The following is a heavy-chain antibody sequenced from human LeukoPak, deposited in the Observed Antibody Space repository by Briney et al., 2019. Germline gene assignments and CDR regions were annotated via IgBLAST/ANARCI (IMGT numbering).Heavy chain of an antibody. CDR3: AKPGEASNYYFDY. Sequence: PGGSLRLSCTASGFTFNTYDMSWVRQAPGKGLEWVSTVRVNGRSTYYADSVKGRFTISRDNSKNTLYLQMNSLRAEDTALYYCAKPGEASNYYFDYWGQGALVTVSS. D-gene: IGHD2-21*01. CDR1: GFTFNTYD. J-gene: IGHJ4*02. V-gene: IGHV3-23*01. CDR2: VRVNGRST.